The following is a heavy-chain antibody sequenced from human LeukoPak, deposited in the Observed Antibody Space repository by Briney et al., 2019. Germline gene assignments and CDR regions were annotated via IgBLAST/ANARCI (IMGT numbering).Heavy chain of an antibody. CDR3: AKTSNNYFDY. J-gene: IGHJ4*02. V-gene: IGHV3-48*03. CDR1: GFTFSNYE. D-gene: IGHD2-8*01. Sequence: GGSLRLSCAASGFTFSNYEMNWVRQAPGQGLEWVSYISSSGGTRHYADPVKGRFTISRDNAEHSLYLQINSLRAEDTAVYHCAKTSNNYFDYWGQGTLVTVSS. CDR2: ISSSGGTR.